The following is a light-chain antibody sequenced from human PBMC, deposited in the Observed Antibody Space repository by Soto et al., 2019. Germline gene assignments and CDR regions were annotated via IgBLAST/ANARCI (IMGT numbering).Light chain of an antibody. CDR2: MAS. V-gene: IGKV1-5*03. CDR3: QQYDNYWT. J-gene: IGKJ1*01. Sequence: DIQMTQSPSTLSASVGDRVTITCRASQSISSWLAWYQQKPGKPPKLLIYMASRLQGGVSSRFSGSESGTEFTLTFSSLQPDDLATSYCQQYDNYWTFGQGTKVELK. CDR1: QSISSW.